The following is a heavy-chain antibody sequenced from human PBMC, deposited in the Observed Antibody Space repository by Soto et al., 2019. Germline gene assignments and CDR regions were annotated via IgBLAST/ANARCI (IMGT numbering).Heavy chain of an antibody. CDR3: ARDGEAYFDY. CDR1: GFTFSSYG. CDR2: IWYDGSNK. D-gene: IGHD3-10*01. J-gene: IGHJ4*02. V-gene: IGHV3-33*01. Sequence: QVQLVESGGGVVQPGRSLRLSCAASGFTFSSYGMHWVRQAPGKGLEWVAVIWYDGSNKYYADSVKGRFTISRDNSKNTLYLQMNSLRAEDTAGYYGARDGEAYFDYWGQGTLVTVSS.